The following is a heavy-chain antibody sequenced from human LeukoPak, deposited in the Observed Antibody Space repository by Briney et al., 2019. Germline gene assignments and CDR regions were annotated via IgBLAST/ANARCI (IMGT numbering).Heavy chain of an antibody. CDR3: ARRCSSWFCYYYMDV. CDR1: GGSFSGYY. J-gene: IGHJ6*03. D-gene: IGHD6-13*01. V-gene: IGHV4-34*01. CDR2: INHSGST. Sequence: PSETLSLTCAVYGGSFSGYYWSWIRQPPGKGLEWIGEINHSGSTNYNPSLKSRVTISVDTSKNQFSLILSSVTAADTAVYYCARRCSSWFCYYYMDVWGRGTTVTISS.